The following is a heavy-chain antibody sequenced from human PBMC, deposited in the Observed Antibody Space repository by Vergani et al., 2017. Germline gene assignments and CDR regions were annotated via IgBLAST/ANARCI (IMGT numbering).Heavy chain of an antibody. J-gene: IGHJ6*02. D-gene: IGHD6-13*01. V-gene: IGHV3-7*03. CDR3: ARVLAAIPLYSSSWYHNYYYYGMDV. Sequence: EVQLVESGGGLVQPGGSLRLSCAASGFTFSSYWMSWVRQAPGKGLEWVANIKQDGSEKYYVDSVKGRFTISRDNAKNALYLQMNSLGAEDTAVYYCARVLAAIPLYSSSWYHNYYYYGMDVWGQGTTVTVSS. CDR1: GFTFSSYW. CDR2: IKQDGSEK.